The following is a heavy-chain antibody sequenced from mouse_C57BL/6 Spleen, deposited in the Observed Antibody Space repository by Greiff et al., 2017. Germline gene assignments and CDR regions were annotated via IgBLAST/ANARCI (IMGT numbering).Heavy chain of an antibody. J-gene: IGHJ1*03. D-gene: IGHD1-1*01. V-gene: IGHV14-2*01. CDR2: IDPEDGET. Sequence: VQLQQSGAELVKPGASVKLSCTASGFNIKDYYMHWVKQRTEQGLEWIGRIDPEDGETKYAPKFPGKATITADTSSNTAYLQLSSLTSEDTAVYYCARSPFTTVVGDWYFDVWGTGTTVTVSS. CDR3: ARSPFTTVVGDWYFDV. CDR1: GFNIKDYY.